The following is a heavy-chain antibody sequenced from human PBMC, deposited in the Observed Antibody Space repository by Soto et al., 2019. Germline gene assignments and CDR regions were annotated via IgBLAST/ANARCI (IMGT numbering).Heavy chain of an antibody. Sequence: PSETLSLTCIVSGGSISNYYWSWIRQPPGKGLEWIGYIYYSGSTNYNPSLTSRVTISVDTSKNQFSLKLSSVTAADTAVYYCARHRYSYGVYYIDVWGQGIRVTVAS. J-gene: IGHJ4*02. D-gene: IGHD5-18*01. CDR2: IYYSGST. V-gene: IGHV4-59*08. CDR3: ARHRYSYGVYYIDV. CDR1: GGSISNYY.